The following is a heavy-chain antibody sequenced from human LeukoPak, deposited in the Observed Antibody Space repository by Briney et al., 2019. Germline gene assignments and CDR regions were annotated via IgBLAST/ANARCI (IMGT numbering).Heavy chain of an antibody. J-gene: IGHJ6*02. CDR3: AKVKVVNNYYYGMDV. V-gene: IGHV4-61*02. Sequence: PSQTLSLTCSVSGGSISSGSYYWGWPRQPAGKGLEWIGRIYTSGSTNYNPSLKTRVTILVDTSKNQFSLELSSVTAADTAVYYCAKVKVVNNYYYGMDVWGQGTTVTVS. D-gene: IGHD2-2*01. CDR1: GGSISSGSYY. CDR2: IYTSGST.